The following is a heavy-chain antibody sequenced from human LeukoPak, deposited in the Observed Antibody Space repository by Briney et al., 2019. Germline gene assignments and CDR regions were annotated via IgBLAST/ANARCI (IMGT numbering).Heavy chain of an antibody. D-gene: IGHD2-21*02. Sequence: SETLSLTCTVSGGSISSYSWTWIRQPPGKGPEWIGYIFYNGNTYYNPSVKSRVTISVDRSKNQFSLRLTSVTAADTAVYYCAGGTAHCTGDCYSGRPGFWGQGTLITVSS. V-gene: IGHV4-59*08. CDR3: AGGTAHCTGDCYSGRPGF. CDR1: GGSISSYS. CDR2: IFYNGNT. J-gene: IGHJ4*02.